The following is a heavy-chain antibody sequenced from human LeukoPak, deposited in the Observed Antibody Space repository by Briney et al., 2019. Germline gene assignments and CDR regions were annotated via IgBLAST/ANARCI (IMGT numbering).Heavy chain of an antibody. CDR1: GGSISSGGYY. J-gene: IGHJ4*02. D-gene: IGHD6-6*01. CDR2: FYYSGST. V-gene: IGHV4-31*03. CDR3: ARDRSGYSSSLDY. Sequence: SETLSLTCTVSGGSISSGGYYWSWIRQHPGKGLEWIGYFYYSGSTYYNPSLKSRVTISVDTSKNQFSLKLSSVTAADTAVYYCARDRSGYSSSLDYWGQGTLVTVSS.